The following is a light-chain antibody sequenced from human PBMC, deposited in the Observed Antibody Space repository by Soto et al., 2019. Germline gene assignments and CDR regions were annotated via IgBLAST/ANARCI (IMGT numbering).Light chain of an antibody. CDR3: QQRSNWPPL. J-gene: IGKJ4*01. V-gene: IGKV3-11*01. CDR1: QSVSSY. CDR2: DES. Sequence: EIVWTQSPATLYFSPGERATHSCRASQSVSSYLAWYQQKPGQAHRLLIDDESNRTTGIPARFSGSGSGTDFALTISSLEADDFAVYYCQQRSNWPPLFGGETKVHIK.